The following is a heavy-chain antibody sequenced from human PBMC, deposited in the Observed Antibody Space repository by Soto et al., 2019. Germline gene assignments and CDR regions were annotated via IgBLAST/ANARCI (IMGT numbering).Heavy chain of an antibody. CDR1: GGSFSGYY. CDR3: ARGSPFDSSAYHLDY. V-gene: IGHV4-34*02. Sequence: QVQLQQWGAGLLKPSETLSLTCALYGGSFSGYYWRWIRQPPGKGLEWIGEINHSGSTNYNPSLKSRVTISVDTSKSQFSLRVSSVTAADTAVYYCARGSPFDSSAYHLDYWGQGTLVTVSS. D-gene: IGHD3-22*01. J-gene: IGHJ4*02. CDR2: INHSGST.